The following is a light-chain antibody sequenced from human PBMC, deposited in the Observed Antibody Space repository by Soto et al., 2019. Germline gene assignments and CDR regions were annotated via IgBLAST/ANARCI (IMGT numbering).Light chain of an antibody. Sequence: QSALTQPPSVSGSPGQSVAISCTGTSSDVGSYDRVSWYRQPPGTAPKLLIYEVFNRPSGVPDRFSGSKSGNTASQTISGLQAEDEAHYYCSSYTSSSTLVFGGGTKLTVL. V-gene: IGLV2-18*02. CDR1: SSDVGSYDR. CDR2: EVF. CDR3: SSYTSSSTLV. J-gene: IGLJ2*01.